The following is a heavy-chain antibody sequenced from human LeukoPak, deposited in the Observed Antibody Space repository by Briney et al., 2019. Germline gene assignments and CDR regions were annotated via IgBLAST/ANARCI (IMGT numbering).Heavy chain of an antibody. J-gene: IGHJ4*02. CDR2: IYHSGST. V-gene: IGHV4-38-2*02. CDR3: VRVFESY. CDR1: GYSISSGYY. D-gene: IGHD3-16*01. Sequence: PSETLSLTCTVSGYSISSGYYWGWIRQPPGKGLEWIGSIYHSGSTYYNPSLKSRVTISVDTSKNQFSLKVSSVTAADTAVYYCVRVFESYWGQGTLVTVSS.